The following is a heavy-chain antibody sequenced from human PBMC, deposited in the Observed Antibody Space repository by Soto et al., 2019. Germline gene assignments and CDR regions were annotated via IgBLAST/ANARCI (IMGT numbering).Heavy chain of an antibody. CDR2: INSDGSST. V-gene: IGHV3-74*01. Sequence: EVQLVESGGGLVQPGGSLRLSCAASGFTFSSYCMHWVRQAPVKGLVWVSRINSDGSSTSYADSVKGRFTISRDNAKNTLYLQMNSLRAEDTAVYYCAREDGRYSSGWYTKIGWFDPWGQGTLVTVSS. CDR1: GFTFSSYC. D-gene: IGHD6-19*01. CDR3: AREDGRYSSGWYTKIGWFDP. J-gene: IGHJ5*02.